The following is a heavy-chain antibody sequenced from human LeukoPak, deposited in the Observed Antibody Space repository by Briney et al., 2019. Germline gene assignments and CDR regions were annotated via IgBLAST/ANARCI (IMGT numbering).Heavy chain of an antibody. D-gene: IGHD3-16*02. CDR1: GGSISSYY. Sequence: SETLSLTCTVSGGSISSYYWSWIRQPAGKGLEWIGRIYTSGSTNYNPSLKSRVTMSVDTSKNQFSLKLSSVTAADTAVYYCALLYDYVWGSYLDYWGQETLVTVSS. J-gene: IGHJ4*02. V-gene: IGHV4-4*07. CDR3: ALLYDYVWGSYLDY. CDR2: IYTSGST.